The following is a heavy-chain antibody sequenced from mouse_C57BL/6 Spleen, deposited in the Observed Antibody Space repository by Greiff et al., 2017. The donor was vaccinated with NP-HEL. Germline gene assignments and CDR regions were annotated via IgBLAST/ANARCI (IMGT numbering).Heavy chain of an antibody. CDR2: IDPETGGT. V-gene: IGHV1-15*01. J-gene: IGHJ2*01. Sequence: VQLQQSGAELVRPGASVTLSCKASGYTFTDYEMHWVKQTPVHGLEWIGAIDPETGGTAYNQKFKGKAILTADKSSSTAYMELRSLTSEDSAVYYCTGGMVTTVDYWGQGTTLTVSS. CDR1: GYTFTDYE. D-gene: IGHD2-2*01. CDR3: TGGMVTTVDY.